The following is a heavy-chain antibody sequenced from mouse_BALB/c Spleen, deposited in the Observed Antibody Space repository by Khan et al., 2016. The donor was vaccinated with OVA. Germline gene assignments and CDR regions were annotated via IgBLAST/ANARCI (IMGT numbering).Heavy chain of an antibody. V-gene: IGHV2-6-7*01. D-gene: IGHD1-2*01. CDR2: IWGDGST. CDR1: GFSLTDYG. Sequence: QVQLKESGPGLVAPSQNLSITCTVSGFSLTDYGVNWVRQPPGKGLGWLGMIWGDGSTDYNSALKSRLSISKDNSKSQVFLKMNSLQTDDTARFYCARELRLGGFAYWGQGTLVTVSA. CDR3: ARELRLGGFAY. J-gene: IGHJ3*01.